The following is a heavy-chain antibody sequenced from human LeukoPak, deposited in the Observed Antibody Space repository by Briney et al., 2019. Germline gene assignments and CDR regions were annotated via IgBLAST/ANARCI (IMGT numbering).Heavy chain of an antibody. CDR3: AKVGDSSGYYFYFDY. CDR2: ISGSGANT. V-gene: IGHV3-23*01. Sequence: PGGSLRLSCAASGFTFSTYAMSWVRQAPGKGLEWVSTISGSGANTYYADSVRGRFTISRDNSKNTLYLHMNSLRAEDTAVYYCAKVGDSSGYYFYFDYWGQGTLVTVSS. D-gene: IGHD3-22*01. J-gene: IGHJ4*02. CDR1: GFTFSTYA.